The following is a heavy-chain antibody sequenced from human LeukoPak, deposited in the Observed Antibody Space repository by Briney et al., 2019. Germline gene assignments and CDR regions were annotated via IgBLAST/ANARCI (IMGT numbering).Heavy chain of an antibody. D-gene: IGHD3-10*01. CDR3: ARHYYGSGTYYHFDY. Sequence: GASVKVSCKTSGYTFPNYGIGWVRQAPGQGLKWMGWISPYNGNTNYAQKLQDRVTMTTDTSTNTAYMELRSLRSDDTAVYYCARHYYGSGTYYHFDYWGQGTLVTVSS. CDR1: GYTFPNYG. CDR2: ISPYNGNT. J-gene: IGHJ4*02. V-gene: IGHV1-18*01.